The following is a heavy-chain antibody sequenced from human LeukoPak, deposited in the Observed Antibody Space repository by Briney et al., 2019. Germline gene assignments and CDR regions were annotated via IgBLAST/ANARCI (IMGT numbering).Heavy chain of an antibody. Sequence: GGSLRLSCAASGFSFSSSWMNWVRQAPGKGLEWVASMKQDGSEEYYVDSVKGRFTISRDNAKNSLYLQMNSLRAEDTAVCYCARDRGYSSFDYWGQGTLVTVSS. D-gene: IGHD6-13*01. CDR2: MKQDGSEE. J-gene: IGHJ4*02. CDR1: GFSFSSSW. V-gene: IGHV3-7*01. CDR3: ARDRGYSSFDY.